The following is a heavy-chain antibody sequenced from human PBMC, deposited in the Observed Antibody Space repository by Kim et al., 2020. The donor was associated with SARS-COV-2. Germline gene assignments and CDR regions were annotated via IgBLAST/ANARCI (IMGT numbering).Heavy chain of an antibody. D-gene: IGHD1-20*01. CDR2: ITIFNGKT. V-gene: IGHV1-45*02. CDR3: VSYLSGNTDAFDV. J-gene: IGHJ3*01. Sequence: SVKVSCKASGYIITYRYLHWVRQAPGHAPEWMGWITIFNGKTNYAQNFQDRLTITGDRSLGTAYMELNSLTSEDTAMYFCVSYLSGNTDAFDVWGQGTTVTVSS. CDR1: GYIITYRY.